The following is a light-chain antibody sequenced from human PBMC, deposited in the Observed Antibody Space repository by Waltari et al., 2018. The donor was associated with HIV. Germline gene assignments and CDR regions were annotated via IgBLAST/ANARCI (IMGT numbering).Light chain of an antibody. Sequence: QSVLTQPPSVSGAPGQRVTISCTGSSSNIGAQYAVHWYQHVTGTAPKVLIYGNSDRPSGVPDRLSGSKSGTSASLVSTGLQAEDEANYDCQSYDSSLSAWVFGGGTKLTVL. CDR2: GNS. J-gene: IGLJ3*02. V-gene: IGLV1-40*01. CDR1: SSNIGAQYA. CDR3: QSYDSSLSAWV.